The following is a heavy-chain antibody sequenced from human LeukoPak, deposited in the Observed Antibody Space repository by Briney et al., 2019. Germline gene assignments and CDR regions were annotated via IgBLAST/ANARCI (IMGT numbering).Heavy chain of an antibody. J-gene: IGHJ2*01. V-gene: IGHV3-48*04. Sequence: GGSLRLSCAASGFTFSSYAMSWVRQAPGKGLEWVAYITSSDSPIYYADSVKGRFTISRDTARNSVDLQMNSLRAEDTAVYYCAREGIAAAGAWYFDLWGRGTLVTVSS. CDR2: ITSSDSPI. CDR1: GFTFSSYA. CDR3: AREGIAAAGAWYFDL. D-gene: IGHD6-13*01.